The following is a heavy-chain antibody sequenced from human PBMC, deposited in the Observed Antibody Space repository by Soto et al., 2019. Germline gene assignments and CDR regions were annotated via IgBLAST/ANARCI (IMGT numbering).Heavy chain of an antibody. V-gene: IGHV1-58*01. CDR1: GFTFTSSA. CDR3: AADQLRSYYYGSGSYYTQHYGMDV. CDR2: IVVGSGNT. D-gene: IGHD3-10*01. Sequence: SVKVSCKASGFTFTSSAVQWVRQALGQRLEWIGWIVVGSGNTNYAQKFQERVTITRDMSTSTAYMELRSLRSGDTAVYYCAADQLRSYYYGSGSYYTQHYGMDVWGQGTTVTVSS. J-gene: IGHJ6*02.